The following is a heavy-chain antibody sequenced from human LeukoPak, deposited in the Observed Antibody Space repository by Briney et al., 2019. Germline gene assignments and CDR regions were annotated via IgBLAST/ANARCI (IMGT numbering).Heavy chain of an antibody. D-gene: IGHD1-26*01. V-gene: IGHV3-7*03. CDR1: GFTFSSYW. CDR3: AKDRYRHY. J-gene: IGHJ4*02. CDR2: IKQDGSEK. Sequence: GGSLRLSCAAPGFTFSSYWMSWVRQAPGKGLEWVANIKQDGSEKYYVDSVKGRFTVSRDNAKSSLYLQMNSLRAEDTAVYYCAKDRYRHYWGQGTLVTVSS.